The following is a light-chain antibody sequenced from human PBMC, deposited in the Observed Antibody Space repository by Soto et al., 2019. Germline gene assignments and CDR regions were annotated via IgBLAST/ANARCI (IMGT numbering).Light chain of an antibody. CDR2: EVS. CDR3: TSYAGTYSFFYV. V-gene: IGLV2-8*01. Sequence: QSVLTQPPSASGSPGQSVTISCTGTSSDVGAYNYVSWYQQLPGKAPKLIIYEVSKRPSGVPDRFSGSKSGNTASLTVSGLQAEDEADYYCTSYAGTYSFFYVFGPGTKVTDL. J-gene: IGLJ1*01. CDR1: SSDVGAYNY.